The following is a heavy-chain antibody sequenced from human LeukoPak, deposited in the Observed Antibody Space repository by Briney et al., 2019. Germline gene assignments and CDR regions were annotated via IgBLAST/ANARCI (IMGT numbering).Heavy chain of an antibody. V-gene: IGHV3-15*01. D-gene: IGHD3-16*02. CDR3: TARFTFGGVIVYNDY. CDR2: IKSKTAGGTA. CDR1: GFSFSNAW. Sequence: GGSLRLSCAASGFSFSNAWMTWVRQAPGKGLEWVGRIKSKTAGGTADYAAPVKGRFTISRDDSRNTLYLQMNSLKTEDTAMYYCTARFTFGGVIVYNDYWGQGTLVTVSS. J-gene: IGHJ4*02.